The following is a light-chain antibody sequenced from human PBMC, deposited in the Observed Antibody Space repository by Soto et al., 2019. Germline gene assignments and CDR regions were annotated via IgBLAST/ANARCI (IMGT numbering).Light chain of an antibody. CDR1: RNIRSN. CDR2: GAS. V-gene: IGKV3-15*01. J-gene: IGKJ1*01. Sequence: EIVMTQSPATLSVSPGEGVTPSCRASRNIRSNLAWYQRKPGQAPRLLMYGASIRANGVPDRFSGGGSGTEFNLTISSLQSEDFAVYYCQQFDDWPRTFGQGTKVDI. CDR3: QQFDDWPRT.